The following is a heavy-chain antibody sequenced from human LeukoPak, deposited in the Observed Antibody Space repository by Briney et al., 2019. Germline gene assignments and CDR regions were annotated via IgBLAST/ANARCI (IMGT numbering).Heavy chain of an antibody. CDR2: INWNGGST. Sequence: GGSLRLSCAASGFTFDDYGMSWVRQAPAKGRDWVSGINWNGGSTGYADSVKGRFTISRDNAKNSLYLKMNSLRAEDTALYHCARGRDWFDPWGQGTLVTVSS. V-gene: IGHV3-20*01. CDR1: GFTFDDYG. CDR3: ARGRDWFDP. J-gene: IGHJ5*02.